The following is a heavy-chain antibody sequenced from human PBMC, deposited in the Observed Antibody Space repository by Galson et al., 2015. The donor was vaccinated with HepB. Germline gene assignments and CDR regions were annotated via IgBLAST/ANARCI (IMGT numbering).Heavy chain of an antibody. CDR3: TRLYSRDPLDS. CDR2: THYSGGS. Sequence: ETLSLTCTVSGGSISAFYWSWIRQPPGKGLEWIGYTHYSGGSDYNPPLQSRVTISIDTSKNQFSLKLSSVTAADTAVYYCTRLYSRDPLDSWGQGTLVTVSS. CDR1: GGSISAFY. D-gene: IGHD6-25*01. J-gene: IGHJ4*02. V-gene: IGHV4-59*08.